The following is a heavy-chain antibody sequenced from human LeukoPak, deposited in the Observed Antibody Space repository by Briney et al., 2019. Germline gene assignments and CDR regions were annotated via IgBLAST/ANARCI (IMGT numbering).Heavy chain of an antibody. D-gene: IGHD6-19*01. CDR3: ARDGRAGSLFAY. CDR2: ISYSGST. J-gene: IGHJ4*02. Sequence: SETLSLTCTVSGGSISGYYWSWIRLPPGKGLERVGYISYSGSTNYNPSLKSRVTISVDTSKNQFSLKLSSVTAADTAIYYCARDGRAGSLFAYWGQGTLVTVSS. CDR1: GGSISGYY. V-gene: IGHV4-59*01.